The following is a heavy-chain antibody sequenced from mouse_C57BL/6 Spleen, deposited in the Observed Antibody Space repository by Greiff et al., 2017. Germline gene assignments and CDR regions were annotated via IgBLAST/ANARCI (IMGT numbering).Heavy chain of an antibody. J-gene: IGHJ2*01. CDR2: IDPGDGET. CDR3: ASSIFVDSRFGY. D-gene: IGHD6-1*01. CDR1: GFNINDYY. V-gene: IGHV14-2*01. Sequence: EVQRVESGAELVKPGASVKLSCTASGFNINDYYMHWVKQRTEQGLEWIGRIDPGDGETKYAPKFQGKATITADTASNTAYLQLRSLTSEDTAVYYCASSIFVDSRFGYWGQGTTLTVSS.